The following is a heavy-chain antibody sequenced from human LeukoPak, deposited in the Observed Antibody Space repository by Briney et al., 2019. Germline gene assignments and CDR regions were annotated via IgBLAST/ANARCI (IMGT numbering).Heavy chain of an antibody. CDR2: IYYSGST. J-gene: IGHJ4*02. CDR1: GGSISSGGYY. V-gene: IGHV4-31*03. D-gene: IGHD6-13*01. Sequence: SQTLSLTCTVSGGSISSGGYYWSWIRQHPGKGLEWIGYIYYSGSTYYNPSLKSRVTISVDTSKNQFSLKLSSVTAADTAVYYCASYSSNWYNVFDYWGQGTLVTVSS. CDR3: ASYSSNWYNVFDY.